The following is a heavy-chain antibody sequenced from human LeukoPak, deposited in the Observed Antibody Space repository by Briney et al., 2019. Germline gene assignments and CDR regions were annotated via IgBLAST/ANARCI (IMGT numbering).Heavy chain of an antibody. D-gene: IGHD3-10*01. J-gene: IGHJ4*02. CDR3: AKGRGANYYSSDY. Sequence: PGGSLRLSCAASGFTFNSYAMSWVRQAPGKGLEWVSGISDNGNNIYYADFVEGRFTISRDNSKNTLYLQMNSLRVEDTAVYHCAKGRGANYYSSDYWGQGTLVTVSS. V-gene: IGHV3-23*01. CDR2: ISDNGNNI. CDR1: GFTFNSYA.